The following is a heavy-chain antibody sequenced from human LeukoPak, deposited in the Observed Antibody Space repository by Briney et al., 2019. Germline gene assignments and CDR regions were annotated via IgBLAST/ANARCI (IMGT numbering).Heavy chain of an antibody. D-gene: IGHD1-1*01. CDR2: INIDGSTT. Sequence: PGGSLRLSCAAAGFTFSKFAMHWVRQAPGKGLFWVSRINIDGSTTAYADSVKGRFTISRDNAKNTLYLQMNSLKTEDTAVYYCTTDWNTYFDYWGQGTLVTVSS. CDR3: TTDWNTYFDY. V-gene: IGHV3-74*01. J-gene: IGHJ4*02. CDR1: GFTFSKFA.